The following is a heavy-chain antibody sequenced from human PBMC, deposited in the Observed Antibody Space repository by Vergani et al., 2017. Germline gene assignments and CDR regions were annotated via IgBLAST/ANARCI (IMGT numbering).Heavy chain of an antibody. CDR3: TKSTAMIRGPFGY. D-gene: IGHD5-18*01. V-gene: IGHV3-23*01. CDR2: ISGSGGST. J-gene: IGHJ4*02. Sequence: EVQLLESGGGLVQPGGSLRLSCAASGFTFSSYAMNWVRQAPGKGVEWVSAISGSGGSTYYADPVKGRLTSSRDNSKNTLYLQMNSLRAEDTAVYYCTKSTAMIRGPFGYWGQGTLVTVSS. CDR1: GFTFSSYA.